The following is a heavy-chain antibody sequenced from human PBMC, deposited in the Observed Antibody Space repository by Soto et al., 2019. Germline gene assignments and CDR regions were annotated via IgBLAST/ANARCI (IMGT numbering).Heavy chain of an antibody. V-gene: IGHV3-33*01. CDR1: GFTFSTYG. CDR2: IWYDGSNK. CDR3: ARESRAYSYGFDLDC. Sequence: GGSLRLSCAASGFTFSTYGMHWVRQAPGKGLEWVAVIWYDGSNKYYTDSAKGRFTISRDNSKNTLYLQMNSLRAEDTAVYYCARESRAYSYGFDLDCWGQGTLVTVSS. D-gene: IGHD5-18*01. J-gene: IGHJ4*02.